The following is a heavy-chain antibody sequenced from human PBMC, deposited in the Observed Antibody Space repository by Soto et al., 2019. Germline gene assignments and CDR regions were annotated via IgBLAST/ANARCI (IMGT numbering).Heavy chain of an antibody. CDR2: IYSGGYT. J-gene: IGHJ4*02. CDR3: APRPGGGGY. D-gene: IGHD3-10*01. CDR1: GFTVSNHY. V-gene: IGHV3-53*01. Sequence: EVQLVESGGGLIQPGGSLRLSCAVSGFTVSNHYMSWVRQAPGKGLEGVSVIYSGGYTAYGDSVKGRFTISRDNSKNTLYFQTESRGADDPAVFYWAPRPGGGGYWGQGTLVTVSS.